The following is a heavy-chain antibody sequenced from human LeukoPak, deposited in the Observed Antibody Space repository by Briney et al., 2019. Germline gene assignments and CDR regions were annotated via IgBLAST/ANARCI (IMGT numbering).Heavy chain of an antibody. CDR3: ARVSVVYGMDV. J-gene: IGHJ4*02. Sequence: TSETLSLTCSVSGGSISSDYWSWIRQPPGKGLEWIGYMYYTGSTNYNPSFKSRVTISLATSKTQFSLKLTSVTPADTAVYYCARVSVVYGMDVWGQGTLVTVSS. V-gene: IGHV4-59*01. D-gene: IGHD5/OR15-5a*01. CDR1: GGSISSDY. CDR2: MYYTGST.